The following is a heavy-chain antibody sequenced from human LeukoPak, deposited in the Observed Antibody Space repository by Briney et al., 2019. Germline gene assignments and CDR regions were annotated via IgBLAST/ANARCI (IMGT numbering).Heavy chain of an antibody. J-gene: IGHJ4*02. Sequence: HPGGSLRLSCVASGFSVSGVYMSWVRQAPGKGLEWVSVIYSDDSTYYADSVKGRFTISRDNSKNTLNLQMNSLRAEDTAVYYCASRPRDAVALDYWGQGTLVTVSS. V-gene: IGHV3-53*01. CDR3: ASRPRDAVALDY. CDR2: IYSDDST. D-gene: IGHD6-19*01. CDR1: GFSVSGVY.